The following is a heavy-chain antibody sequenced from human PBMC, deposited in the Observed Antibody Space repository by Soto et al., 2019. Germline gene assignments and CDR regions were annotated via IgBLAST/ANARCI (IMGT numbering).Heavy chain of an antibody. J-gene: IGHJ4*02. V-gene: IGHV3-21*05. D-gene: IGHD3-22*01. CDR1: GFTFSSYS. Sequence: PGGSLRLSCAASGFTFSSYSMNWVRQAPGKGLEWVSYISSSSTYIYYADSLKGRFTVSRDNAKNSLYLQMDSLRAEDTAMYYCVRARATDSRPDYWGQGTLVTVSS. CDR3: VRARATDSRPDY. CDR2: ISSSSTYI.